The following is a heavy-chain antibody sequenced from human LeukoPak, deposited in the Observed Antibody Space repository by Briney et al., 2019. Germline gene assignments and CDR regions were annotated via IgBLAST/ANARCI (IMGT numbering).Heavy chain of an antibody. D-gene: IGHD6-19*01. Sequence: GGSLRLSCAASGFTFSSHWMHWVRQAPGKGLGWGSRINGAGSSTSYADSVKGRFTVSRDNAENTLNLQMNSMRAEDTAVYYCARDLFFSDAGYSSGWRAEYFHHWGQGTLVTVSS. CDR3: ARDLFFSDAGYSSGWRAEYFHH. CDR1: GFTFSSHW. J-gene: IGHJ1*01. CDR2: INGAGSST. V-gene: IGHV3-74*01.